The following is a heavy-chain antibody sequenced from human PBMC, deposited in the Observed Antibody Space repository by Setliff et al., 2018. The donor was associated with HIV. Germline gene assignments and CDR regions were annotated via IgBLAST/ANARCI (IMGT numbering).Heavy chain of an antibody. D-gene: IGHD3-10*01. CDR1: GGSISSSNYY. J-gene: IGHJ4*02. CDR2: IYYTGTT. Sequence: SETLSLTCTVSGGSISSSNYYWGWIRQPPGKGLEWIGNIYYTGTTYYNSSLKSRVRISVDTSTNQFSLNVTSVTAADTAVYYCARGNYYNMWADPFDYWGQGTLVTVSS. CDR3: ARGNYYNMWADPFDY. V-gene: IGHV4-39*07.